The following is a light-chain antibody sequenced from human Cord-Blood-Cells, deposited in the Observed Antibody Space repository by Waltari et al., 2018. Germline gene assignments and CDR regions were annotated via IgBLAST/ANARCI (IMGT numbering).Light chain of an antibody. J-gene: IGKJ3*01. CDR2: AAS. CDR3: QQYYSYPFT. CDR1: QGISSY. Sequence: IRITQSPSPLSASTGDRVTITCRASQGISSYLAWYQQKPGKAPKLLIYAASTLQSGVPSRFSGSGSGTDFTLTISCLQSEDFATYYCQQYYSYPFTFGPGTKVDIK. V-gene: IGKV1-8*01.